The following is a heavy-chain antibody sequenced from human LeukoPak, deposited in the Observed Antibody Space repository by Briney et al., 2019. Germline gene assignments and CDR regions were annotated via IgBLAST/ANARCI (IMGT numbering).Heavy chain of an antibody. CDR1: GFTFSSYA. CDR3: AKEVGYCSSTSCYSYPYYFDY. Sequence: GGSLRLSCAASGFTFSSYAMSWVRQAPGKGLEWVSAISGSGGSTYYADSVKGRFTISRDNSKSTLYLQMNSLRAEDTAVYYCAKEVGYCSSTSCYSYPYYFDYWGQGTLVTVSS. V-gene: IGHV3-23*01. CDR2: ISGSGGST. D-gene: IGHD2-2*01. J-gene: IGHJ4*02.